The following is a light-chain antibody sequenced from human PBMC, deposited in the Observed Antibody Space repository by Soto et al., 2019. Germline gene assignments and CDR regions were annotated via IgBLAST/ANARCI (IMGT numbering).Light chain of an antibody. CDR2: GAS. CDR3: QQYGSAIPGK. CDR1: QSDSSS. J-gene: IGKJ1*01. V-gene: IGKV3-20*01. Sequence: ITQSTFPWSVFPVEVVTLFCRPSQSDSSSLAWYQQRPGQAPRLLIYGASSRATGIQDRFSGSGSGTDFTLTISRLEPEDFAVYYFQQYGSAIPGKFGQGTKVEIK.